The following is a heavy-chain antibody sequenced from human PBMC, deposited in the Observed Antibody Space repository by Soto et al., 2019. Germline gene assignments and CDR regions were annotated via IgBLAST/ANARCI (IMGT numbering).Heavy chain of an antibody. D-gene: IGHD2-2*01. V-gene: IGHV1-8*01. CDR2: MNPNSGNT. CDR1: GYTFTSYD. J-gene: IGHJ6*02. CDR3: ARQYCISTSCYAANYYYYYGMDV. Sequence: QVQLVQSGAEVKKPGASVKVSCKASGYTFTSYDINWVRQATGQGLEWMGWMNPNSGNTGYAQKFQGRVTMTRNTSISTAYMELSSLRSEDTAVYYCARQYCISTSCYAANYYYYYGMDVWGQGTTVTVSS.